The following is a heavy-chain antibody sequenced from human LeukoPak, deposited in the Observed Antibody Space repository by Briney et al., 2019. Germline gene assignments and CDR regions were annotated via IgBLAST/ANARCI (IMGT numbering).Heavy chain of an antibody. D-gene: IGHD1-26*01. V-gene: IGHV4-59*01. CDR2: IYYSGST. Sequence: PSETLSLTCTVSGGSISSYYWSWIRQPPGKGLEWIGYIYYSGSTNYNPSLESRVTISVNTSKNQFSLKLSSVTAADTAVYYCARGSGSKDYWGQGTLVPVSS. CDR1: GGSISSYY. J-gene: IGHJ4*02. CDR3: ARGSGSKDY.